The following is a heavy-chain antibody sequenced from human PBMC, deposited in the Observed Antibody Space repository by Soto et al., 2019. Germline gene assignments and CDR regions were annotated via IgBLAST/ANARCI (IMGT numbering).Heavy chain of an antibody. V-gene: IGHV3-7*01. J-gene: IGHJ4*02. CDR2: IDNRGSDK. D-gene: IGHD3-3*01. CDR1: GFSLSSSW. Sequence: GGSLRLSCAASGFSLSSSWMTWVRQPPGKGLEWVATIDNRGSDKYYVDSVKSRFTLSRDDARNTLYLQMNNLRVEDTAVYYCADADFFWGQGTLVNVSS. CDR3: ADADFF.